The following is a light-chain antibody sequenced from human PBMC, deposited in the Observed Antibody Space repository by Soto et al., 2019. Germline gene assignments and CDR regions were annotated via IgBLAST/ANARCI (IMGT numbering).Light chain of an antibody. J-gene: IGKJ1*01. CDR1: QSISTY. Sequence: DIQMTQSPPSLSASVGDRVTISCRASQSISTYLNWYQQKPGKAPRLLIYAASSVQTGVPPRFSGSGSGTDFTLTISSLRPEDIATYFCQQSNSAPPWTFGQGTKVDIK. CDR2: AAS. V-gene: IGKV1-39*01. CDR3: QQSNSAPPWT.